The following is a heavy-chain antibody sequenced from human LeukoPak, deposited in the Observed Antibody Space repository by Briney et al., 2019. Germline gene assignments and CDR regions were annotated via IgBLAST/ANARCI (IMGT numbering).Heavy chain of an antibody. V-gene: IGHV1-2*02. Sequence: EASVKVSCKASGYTFTGYYMHWVRQAPGQGLEWMGWINPNSVGTNYAQKFQGRVTMTRDTSISTVYMELSRLRSDDTAVYYCTRDFLHVYYYDSSGYVRGAFDIWGQGTMVTVSS. CDR2: INPNSVGT. D-gene: IGHD3-22*01. J-gene: IGHJ3*02. CDR3: TRDFLHVYYYDSSGYVRGAFDI. CDR1: GYTFTGYY.